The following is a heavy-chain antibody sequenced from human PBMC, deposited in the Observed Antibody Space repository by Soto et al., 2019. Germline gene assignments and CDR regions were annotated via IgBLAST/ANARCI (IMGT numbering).Heavy chain of an antibody. Sequence: SCKASGYTITSYAMHWVRQAPGQRLEWMGWINAGNGNTKYSQKFQGRVTITRDTSASTAYMELSSLRSEDTAVYYCARGITLPTPLDYWGQGTLVTVSS. CDR1: GYTITSYA. D-gene: IGHD1-20*01. V-gene: IGHV1-3*01. CDR3: ARGITLPTPLDY. J-gene: IGHJ4*02. CDR2: INAGNGNT.